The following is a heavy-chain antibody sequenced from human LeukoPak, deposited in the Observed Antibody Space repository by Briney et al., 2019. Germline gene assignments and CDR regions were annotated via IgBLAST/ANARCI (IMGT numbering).Heavy chain of an antibody. J-gene: IGHJ5*02. V-gene: IGHV3-66*01. D-gene: IGHD3-10*01. CDR3: ASSLWFGELWFDP. CDR1: GFTVSSNY. CDR2: IYSGGST. Sequence: GGSLRLSCAASGFTVSSNYMSWVRQAPGKGLEWVSVIYSGGSTYYADSVKGRFTISRDNSKNTLYLQMNSLRAEDTAVYYCASSLWFGELWFDPWGQGTLVTVSS.